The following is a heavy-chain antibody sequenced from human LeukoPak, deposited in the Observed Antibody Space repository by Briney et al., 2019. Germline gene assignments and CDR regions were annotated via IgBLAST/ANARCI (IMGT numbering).Heavy chain of an antibody. CDR2: IYYSGST. CDR1: GDSIRRNSYY. CDR3: ARQLPDYAILP. Sequence: SETLSLTCTVSGDSIRRNSYYWGWIRQPPGKGLEWIGSIYYSGSTYYNPSLKSRVTISVDTSKNQFSLKLSSVTAADTAVYYCARQLPDYAILPWGQGTLVTVSS. D-gene: IGHD3-9*01. J-gene: IGHJ4*02. V-gene: IGHV4-39*01.